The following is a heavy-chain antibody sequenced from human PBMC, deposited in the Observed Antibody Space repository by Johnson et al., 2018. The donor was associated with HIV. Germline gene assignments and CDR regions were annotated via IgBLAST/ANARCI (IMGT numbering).Heavy chain of an antibody. CDR3: AKSGPRGVNPDDAFDV. CDR2: ISYDGGNK. V-gene: IGHV3-30*18. Sequence: QVQLVESGGGVVQPGRSLRLSCAASGFTFSSYGMHWVRQAPGKGLEWVAVISYDGGNKYYADSVKGRFTISRDNSKNTLYLQMNSLRAEDTAMYYCAKSGPRGVNPDDAFDVWGQGTVVTGSS. J-gene: IGHJ3*01. D-gene: IGHD4-23*01. CDR1: GFTFSSYG.